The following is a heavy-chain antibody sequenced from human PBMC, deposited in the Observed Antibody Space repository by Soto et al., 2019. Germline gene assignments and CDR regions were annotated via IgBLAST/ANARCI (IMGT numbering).Heavy chain of an antibody. J-gene: IGHJ5*02. Sequence: GASVKVSCKASGGTFSSYAISWVRQAPGQGLEWMGGIIPIFGTANYAQKFQGRVTITADESTSTAYMELSSLRSEDTAVYYCARVGFLEWSLNWFDPWGQGTLVTVSS. D-gene: IGHD3-3*01. CDR2: IIPIFGTA. CDR3: ARVGFLEWSLNWFDP. V-gene: IGHV1-69*13. CDR1: GGTFSSYA.